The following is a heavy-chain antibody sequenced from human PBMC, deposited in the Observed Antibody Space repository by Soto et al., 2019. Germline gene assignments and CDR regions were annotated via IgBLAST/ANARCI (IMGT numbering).Heavy chain of an antibody. Sequence: EVQLVESGGGLVQPGGSLRLSCAASGFTFSNYSMNWVRQAPGKGLEWVSYISSSSSTIYYADSVKGRFTISRDNAKNSLYLQMNSLRAEDTAVYYCAREGGAYVGYNDDWGQGTLVTVSS. J-gene: IGHJ4*02. V-gene: IGHV3-48*01. CDR1: GFTFSNYS. D-gene: IGHD3-10*02. CDR2: ISSSSSTI. CDR3: AREGGAYVGYNDD.